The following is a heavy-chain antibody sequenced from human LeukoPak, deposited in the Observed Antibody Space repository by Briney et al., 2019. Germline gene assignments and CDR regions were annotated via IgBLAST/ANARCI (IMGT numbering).Heavy chain of an antibody. J-gene: IGHJ4*02. V-gene: IGHV3-23*01. CDR2: VRGSDAGT. CDR3: AKNRGGSYYSGSDY. D-gene: IGHD1-26*01. CDR1: GVIISSYA. Sequence: GGSLRLSCAASGVIISSYAMSWVRQAPGKGLEWVSAVRGSDAGTSYADSVKGRFTISRDNSENTLYLQMNSLRAEDTAVYYCAKNRGGSYYSGSDYWGQGTLVTVSS.